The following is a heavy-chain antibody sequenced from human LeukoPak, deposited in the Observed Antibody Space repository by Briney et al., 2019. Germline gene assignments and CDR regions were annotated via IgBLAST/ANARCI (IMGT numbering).Heavy chain of an antibody. Sequence: SETLSLTCTVSGGSISSYYWSWIRQPPGKGLEWIGYIYYSGTTNYNPSLKSRVTISVDTSKNQFSLKLSSVTAADTAVYYCARGDYCSGGSCYSGYFQHWGHGTLVTVSS. CDR3: ARGDYCSGGSCYSGYFQH. J-gene: IGHJ1*01. V-gene: IGHV4-59*01. CDR1: GGSISSYY. CDR2: IYYSGTT. D-gene: IGHD2-15*01.